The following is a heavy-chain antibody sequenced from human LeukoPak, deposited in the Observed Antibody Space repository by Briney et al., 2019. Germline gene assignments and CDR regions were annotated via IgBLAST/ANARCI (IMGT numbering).Heavy chain of an antibody. D-gene: IGHD2-15*01. CDR2: ISSSSSYI. V-gene: IGHV3-21*01. CDR3: AREVVVAAYYFDY. CDR1: GFTFSSYS. J-gene: IGHJ4*02. Sequence: GGSLRLSCAASGFTFSSYSMNWVRQAPGKGREWVSSISSSSSYIYYADSVKGRFTISRDNAKNSLYLQMNSLRAEDTAVYYCAREVVVAAYYFDYWGQGTLVTVSS.